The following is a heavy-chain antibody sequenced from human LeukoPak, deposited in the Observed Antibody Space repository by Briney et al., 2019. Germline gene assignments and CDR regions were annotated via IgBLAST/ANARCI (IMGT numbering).Heavy chain of an antibody. CDR3: ARGSGYMGVNRAFDI. CDR2: IRYDGSNK. D-gene: IGHD5-12*01. Sequence: GGSLRLSCAASGFTFSNYGIHWVRQAPGKGLEWVAFIRYDGSNKYYADSVKGRFTISRDNSKNTLFLQMNSLRAEDTAVYYCARGSGYMGVNRAFDIWGQGTMVTVSS. CDR1: GFTFSNYG. V-gene: IGHV3-30*02. J-gene: IGHJ3*02.